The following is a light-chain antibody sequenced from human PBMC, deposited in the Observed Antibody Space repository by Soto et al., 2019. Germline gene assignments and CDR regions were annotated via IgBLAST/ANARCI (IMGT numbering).Light chain of an antibody. Sequence: DIQMTQSPSTLSASVGDRVTITCRASQTTTNWLAWYQQKPGKAPKLLIYKTSSLESGVPSRFSGSGSGTEFTLTISSLQPHDFATYYCQQYNPYEYSFGQGTKLEIK. V-gene: IGKV1-5*03. J-gene: IGKJ2*03. CDR3: QQYNPYEYS. CDR2: KTS. CDR1: QTTTNW.